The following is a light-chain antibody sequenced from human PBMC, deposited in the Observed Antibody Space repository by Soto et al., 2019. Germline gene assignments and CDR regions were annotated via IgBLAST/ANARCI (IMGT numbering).Light chain of an antibody. CDR3: QSYDSSLSGPS. CDR1: SSNIGAGYD. V-gene: IGLV1-40*01. J-gene: IGLJ2*01. Sequence: QSVLTQPPSVSGAPGQRITISCTGSSSNIGAGYDVHWYQQLPGTAPKLLIYGNSNRPSGVPDRFSGSKSGTSASLAITGLQAEDEADYCCQSYDSSLSGPSFGGGTKLTVL. CDR2: GNS.